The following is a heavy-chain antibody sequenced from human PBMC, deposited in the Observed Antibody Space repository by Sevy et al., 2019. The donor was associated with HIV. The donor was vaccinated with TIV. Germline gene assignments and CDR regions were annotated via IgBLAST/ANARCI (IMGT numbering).Heavy chain of an antibody. J-gene: IGHJ6*03. CDR3: AKVPAGGTTLYYYYYMDV. Sequence: GGSLRLSCAASGFTFSSYGMHWVRQAPGKGLEWVAFIRYDGSNKYYADSVKGRFTISRDNSKNTLYLQMNSLRAGDTDVYYCAKVPAGGTTLYYYYYMDVWGKGTTVTVSS. V-gene: IGHV3-30*02. CDR2: IRYDGSNK. D-gene: IGHD1-7*01. CDR1: GFTFSSYG.